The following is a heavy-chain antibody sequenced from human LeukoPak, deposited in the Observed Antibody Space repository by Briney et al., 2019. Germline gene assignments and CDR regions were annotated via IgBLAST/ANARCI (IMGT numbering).Heavy chain of an antibody. J-gene: IGHJ5*01. V-gene: IGHV3-11*01. Sequence: SGGSLRLSCVASRFVFTNYYMSWVRQTPPKGLDWIAPISADGHTKYYADSAEGRFTISRDNAKDSFYLQMNSLRADDAAVYFCARGGTYGGYKVFDSWGHGTLVTVSS. CDR1: RFVFTNYY. D-gene: IGHD5-12*01. CDR2: ISADGHTK. CDR3: ARGGTYGGYKVFDS.